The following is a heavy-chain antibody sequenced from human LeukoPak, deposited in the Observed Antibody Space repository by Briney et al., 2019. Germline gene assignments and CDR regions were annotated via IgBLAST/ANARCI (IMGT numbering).Heavy chain of an antibody. Sequence: PGGSLRLSCAASGFTFSTYAMSWVRQAPGKGLEWVSSISGSGGTIYYADSVKGRFTISRDISKYTLYLQMNGLRAEDTAVYSCARDGLERRGTHDYWGQGTLVTVSS. J-gene: IGHJ4*02. D-gene: IGHD1-1*01. V-gene: IGHV3-23*01. CDR3: ARDGLERRGTHDY. CDR2: ISGSGGTI. CDR1: GFTFSTYA.